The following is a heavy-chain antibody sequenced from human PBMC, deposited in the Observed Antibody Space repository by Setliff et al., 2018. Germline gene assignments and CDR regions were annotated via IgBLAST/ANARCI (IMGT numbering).Heavy chain of an antibody. Sequence: SETLSLTCAVYGGSFSGYFWSWIRQAPGRGLEWIGEINDRGSTHYNPSLKSRVTISIDTSKNQFSLKLTSVTAADTAVYYCASQPCSGGSCYSGYYYYMDVWGKGTTVTVSS. D-gene: IGHD2-15*01. J-gene: IGHJ6*03. CDR1: GGSFSGYF. CDR2: INDRGST. CDR3: ASQPCSGGSCYSGYYYYMDV. V-gene: IGHV4-34*01.